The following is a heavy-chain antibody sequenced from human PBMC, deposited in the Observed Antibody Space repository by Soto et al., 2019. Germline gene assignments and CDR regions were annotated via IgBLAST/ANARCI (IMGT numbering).Heavy chain of an antibody. CDR1: GFTFSSYG. V-gene: IGHV3-30*03. Sequence: QVQLVESGGGVVQPGRSLRLSCAASGFTFSSYGMHWVCQAPGKGLEWVAVISYDGSNKYYADSVKGRFTISRDNSKNTLYLQMNSRGAEDTAVYYCATGRYYDILTGYQPFDYWGQGTLVTVSS. J-gene: IGHJ4*02. CDR2: ISYDGSNK. D-gene: IGHD3-9*01. CDR3: ATGRYYDILTGYQPFDY.